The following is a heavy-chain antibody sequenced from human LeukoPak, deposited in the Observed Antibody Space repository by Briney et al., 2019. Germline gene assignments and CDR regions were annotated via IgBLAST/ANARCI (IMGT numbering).Heavy chain of an antibody. Sequence: GGSLRLSCSASGFTFSDYYMSWIRQAPGKGLEWVSYISSSGSTIYYADSVKGRFTISRDNAKNSLYLQMNSLRAEDTAVYYCARETTVTFTAENKNAFDIWGQGTMVTVSS. D-gene: IGHD4-17*01. CDR2: ISSSGSTI. J-gene: IGHJ3*02. CDR3: ARETTVTFTAENKNAFDI. V-gene: IGHV3-11*01. CDR1: GFTFSDYY.